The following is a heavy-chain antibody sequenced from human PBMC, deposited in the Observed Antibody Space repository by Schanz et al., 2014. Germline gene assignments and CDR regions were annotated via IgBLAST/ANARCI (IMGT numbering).Heavy chain of an antibody. CDR1: GFIFSDYY. J-gene: IGHJ4*02. CDR2: INRGVTTT. V-gene: IGHV3-11*01. CDR3: ARSGECTSVSCTLFDNDY. D-gene: IGHD2-2*01. Sequence: QVQLVESGGGVVKPGGSLRLSCAASGFIFSDYYMAWIRQAPGKGPEYVSYINRGVTTTYHSDSVKGRFTISRDSAENSLYLQMNILRAEDTAVYYCARSGECTSVSCTLFDNDYWGQGTLVIVSS.